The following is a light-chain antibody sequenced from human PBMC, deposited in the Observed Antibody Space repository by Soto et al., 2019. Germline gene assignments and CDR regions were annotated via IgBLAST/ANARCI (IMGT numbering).Light chain of an antibody. V-gene: IGKV3-20*01. J-gene: IGKJ4*01. CDR3: QQYCSAPST. CDR1: QSVSSNY. Sequence: EIVLTKSPGTLSLSPGERATLSCRASQSVSSNYLAWYQQKPGQAPRLLIYGASSRATGIPDTFSGSGSGTDFTLTISRLEPEDFAVYYCQQYCSAPSTFGGGTKVEIK. CDR2: GAS.